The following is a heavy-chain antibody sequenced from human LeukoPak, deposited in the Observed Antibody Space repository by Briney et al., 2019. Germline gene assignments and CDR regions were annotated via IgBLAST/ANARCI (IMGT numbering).Heavy chain of an antibody. D-gene: IGHD2-2*01. CDR1: GGSISTNY. J-gene: IGHJ4*02. Sequence: SETLSLTCTVSGGSISTNYWNWIRQPPGKGLEWIGHFSYSGSTNYNPSLKSRVTISVDTSKNQFSLKLNSVTAADTAVYYCARGGGCTCSSCDFDFWGQGTLVTVSS. CDR3: ARGGGCTCSSCDFDF. V-gene: IGHV4-59*01. CDR2: FSYSGST.